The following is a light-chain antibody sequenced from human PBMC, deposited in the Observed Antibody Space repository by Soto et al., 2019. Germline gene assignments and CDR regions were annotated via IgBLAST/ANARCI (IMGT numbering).Light chain of an antibody. CDR3: QQYDPSPEWT. J-gene: IGKJ1*01. V-gene: IGKV3-20*01. CDR2: AAS. CDR1: QSVSSSY. Sequence: EVVLTQSPGTLSLSLGERATLSCRASQSVSSSYLAWYQQKPGQAPRLLIYAASSRATGIPDRFSGSGSETDFTLTISRLEPEDFAVYYCQQYDPSPEWTFGQGTKVDIK.